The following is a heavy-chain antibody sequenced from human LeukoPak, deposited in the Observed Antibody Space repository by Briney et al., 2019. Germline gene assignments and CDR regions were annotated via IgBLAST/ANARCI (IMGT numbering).Heavy chain of an antibody. D-gene: IGHD3-22*01. CDR3: AKADQRSGYHRPSDY. CDR2: ISSSSSYI. V-gene: IGHV3-21*04. J-gene: IGHJ4*02. CDR1: GFTFSSYS. Sequence: GGSLRLSCAASGFTFSSYSMNWVRQAPGKGLEWVSSISSSSSYIYYADSVKGRFTISRDNAKNSLYLQMNSLRAEDTAVYYCAKADQRSGYHRPSDYWGQGTLVTVSS.